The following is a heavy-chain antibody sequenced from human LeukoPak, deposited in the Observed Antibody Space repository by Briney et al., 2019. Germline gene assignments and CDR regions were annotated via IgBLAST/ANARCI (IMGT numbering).Heavy chain of an antibody. Sequence: GGSLRLSCAASGFTFSSYGMHWVRQAPGKGLEWVAVISYDGSNKYYADSVKGRFTISRDNSKNTLYLQMNSLRAEDTAVYYCAKANDILTGPFEQWGQGTLVTVSS. V-gene: IGHV3-30*18. D-gene: IGHD3-9*01. CDR3: AKANDILTGPFEQ. CDR2: ISYDGSNK. J-gene: IGHJ4*02. CDR1: GFTFSSYG.